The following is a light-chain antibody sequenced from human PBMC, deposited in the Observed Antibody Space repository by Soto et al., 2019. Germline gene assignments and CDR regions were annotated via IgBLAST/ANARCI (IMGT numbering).Light chain of an antibody. CDR3: RSYTSSSTYV. Sequence: QSLLTQPSSVSASPGQKVTISCSGSSSSIGNNYVSWYQHHPGKAPKLMIYEVNTWPSGVSDRFSGSKSGNTASLTISGLQAEDEADYYCRSYTSSSTYVFGSGTKVTVL. CDR2: EVN. CDR1: SSSIGNNY. V-gene: IGLV2-14*01. J-gene: IGLJ1*01.